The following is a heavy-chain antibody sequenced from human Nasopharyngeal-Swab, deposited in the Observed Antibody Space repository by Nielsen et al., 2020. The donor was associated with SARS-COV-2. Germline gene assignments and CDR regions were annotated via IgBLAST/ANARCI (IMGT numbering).Heavy chain of an antibody. CDR3: ARASKTGAAAGLHPFGN. CDR2: ISGSGGST. CDR1: GFTFSSYA. J-gene: IGHJ4*02. D-gene: IGHD6-13*01. Sequence: GESLKISCVASGFTFSSYAVTWVRRAPGKGLEWVSAISGSGGSTYYADSVKGRFTISRDNAQNSLSLQMNSLREEDTAIYYCARASKTGAAAGLHPFGNWGQGTLVTVSS. V-gene: IGHV3-23*01.